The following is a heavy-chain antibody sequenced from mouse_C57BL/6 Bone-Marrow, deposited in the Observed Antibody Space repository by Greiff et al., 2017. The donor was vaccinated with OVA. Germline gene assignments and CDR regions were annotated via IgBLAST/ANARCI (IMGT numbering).Heavy chain of an antibody. CDR1: GYTFTDYY. V-gene: IGHV1-76*01. CDR2: IYPGSGNT. D-gene: IGHD3-2*02. Sequence: LVESGAELVRPGASVKLSCKASGYTFTDYYINWVKQRPGQGLEWIARIYPGSGNTYYNEKFKGKATLTAEKSSSTAYMQLSSLTSEDSAVYFCARSRLRLPSYYAMDYWGQGTSVTVSS. CDR3: ARSRLRLPSYYAMDY. J-gene: IGHJ4*01.